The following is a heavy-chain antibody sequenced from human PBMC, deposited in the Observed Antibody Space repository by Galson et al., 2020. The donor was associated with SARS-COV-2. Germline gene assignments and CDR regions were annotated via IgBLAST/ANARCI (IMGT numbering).Heavy chain of an antibody. CDR2: IYYRGRT. J-gene: IGHJ4*02. CDR3: ASYSSGYYYDSNFDY. CDR1: GGSISSSSYY. D-gene: IGHD3-22*01. Sequence: SATLYLTCTVSGGSISSSSYYWGWIRQPPGQGLERIRSIYYRGRTYYNPSLKSRVTISVDTSKNQFSLKLSSVTAADTAVYYCASYSSGYYYDSNFDYWGQGTLVTVSS. V-gene: IGHV4-39*07.